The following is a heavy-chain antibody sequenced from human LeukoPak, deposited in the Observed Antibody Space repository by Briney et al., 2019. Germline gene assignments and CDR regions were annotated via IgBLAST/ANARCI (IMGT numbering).Heavy chain of an antibody. Sequence: GGSLRLSCAASGFTFSSYSMNWVRQAPGKGLECVSSISSSSSYIYYADSVKGRFTISRDNAKNTLYLQMNSLRVEDTAVYYCVCLGLGGLSLDWGQGTLVTVSS. CDR1: GFTFSSYS. D-gene: IGHD3-16*01. J-gene: IGHJ4*02. CDR2: ISSSSSYI. CDR3: VCLGLGGLSLD. V-gene: IGHV3-21*01.